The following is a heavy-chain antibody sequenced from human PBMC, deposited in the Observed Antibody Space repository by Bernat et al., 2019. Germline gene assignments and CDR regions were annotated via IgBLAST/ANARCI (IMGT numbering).Heavy chain of an antibody. D-gene: IGHD5-18*01. Sequence: EVQVLESGGGLVQPGGSLRLSCAASGFTFSSYAMNWVRQAPGKGLVWVSRISSDGSTTSYADSVKGRFTISRDNAKNTLFLQMNSLSAEDTAVYFCARDGSDTPYNWFDPWGQGTLVTVSS. CDR2: ISSDGSTT. CDR3: ARDGSDTPYNWFDP. J-gene: IGHJ5*02. CDR1: GFTFSSYA. V-gene: IGHV3-74*01.